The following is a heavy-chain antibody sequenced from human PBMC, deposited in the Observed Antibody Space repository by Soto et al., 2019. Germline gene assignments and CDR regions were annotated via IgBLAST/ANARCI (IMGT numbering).Heavy chain of an antibody. CDR2: IGGRGTSS. V-gene: IGHV3-23*01. CDR1: GVTFNIYA. J-gene: IGHJ4*02. D-gene: IGHD3-22*01. Sequence: GGSLTLTCAASGVTFNIYAMSWVLRDPGKGVEWVSGIGGRGTSSYYSDSVKGRFAISRDNSYNTLFLQLHSLRAEDTAVYYCAKIRYADSSGDYYDFWGQGTRVTVSS. CDR3: AKIRYADSSGDYYDF.